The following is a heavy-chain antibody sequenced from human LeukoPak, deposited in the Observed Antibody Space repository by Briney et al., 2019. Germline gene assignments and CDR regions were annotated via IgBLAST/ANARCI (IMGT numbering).Heavy chain of an antibody. Sequence: GESLKISCKDSGYSFTSYWIGWVRQMPGKGLEWMGIIYPGDSDTRYSPSFQGQVTISADKSINTAYLQLNSLKASDTAIYYCARRGEAMGPFDYWGQGTLVTVSS. CDR1: GYSFTSYW. D-gene: IGHD5-18*01. V-gene: IGHV5-51*01. J-gene: IGHJ4*02. CDR3: ARRGEAMGPFDY. CDR2: IYPGDSDT.